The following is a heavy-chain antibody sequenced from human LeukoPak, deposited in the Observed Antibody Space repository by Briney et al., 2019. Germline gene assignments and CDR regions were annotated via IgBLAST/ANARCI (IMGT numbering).Heavy chain of an antibody. CDR1: GVSISSSNSY. D-gene: IGHD3/OR15-3a*01. V-gene: IGHV4-39*01. Sequence: SETLSLTCTVSGVSISSSNSYWGWIRQPPGKGLEWIGSIYYSGNTYYNASLKSQVSIYTSKNRFSLKLTSVTAADTAVYYCARQTGSGLFILPGGQGTLVTVSS. CDR2: IYYSGNT. J-gene: IGHJ4*02. CDR3: ARQTGSGLFILP.